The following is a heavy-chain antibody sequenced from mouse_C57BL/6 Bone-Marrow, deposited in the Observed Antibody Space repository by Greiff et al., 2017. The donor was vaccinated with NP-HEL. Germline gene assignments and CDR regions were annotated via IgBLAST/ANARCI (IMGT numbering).Heavy chain of an antibody. CDR3: AREVTTFYYIDY. J-gene: IGHJ2*01. D-gene: IGHD2-2*01. Sequence: EVQLHQSGPVLVKPGASVKMSCKASGYTFTDYYMNWVKQSHGKSLEWIGVINPYNGGTSYNQKFKGKATLTVDKSSSTAYMELNSLTSEDSAVYYCAREVTTFYYIDYWGQGTTLTVSS. CDR1: GYTFTDYY. CDR2: INPYNGGT. V-gene: IGHV1-19*01.